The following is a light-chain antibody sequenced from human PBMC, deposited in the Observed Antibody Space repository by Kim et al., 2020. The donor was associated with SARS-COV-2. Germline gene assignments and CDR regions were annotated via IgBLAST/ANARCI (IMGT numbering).Light chain of an antibody. CDR1: SSDVDAYDY. Sequence: QSALTQPASVSGSPGQSITISCTGTSSDVDAYDYVSWYQQHPGKAPKLMIYDVNNRPSGVSNRFSGSKSDNTASLTISGLQPEDEADYYCASFTSKSTPSFGTGTQLTVL. V-gene: IGLV2-14*03. CDR2: DVN. J-gene: IGLJ1*01. CDR3: ASFTSKSTPS.